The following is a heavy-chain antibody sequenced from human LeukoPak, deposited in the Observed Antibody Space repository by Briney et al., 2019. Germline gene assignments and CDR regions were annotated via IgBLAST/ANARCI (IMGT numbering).Heavy chain of an antibody. V-gene: IGHV1-2*02. CDR1: GYTFTSYY. D-gene: IGHD5-12*01. CDR2: SDPNSGAT. Sequence: ASVKVSCKTSGYTFTSYYIHWLRQAPGQGFEWLGWSDPNSGATKYEHFQGRVTMTWDTSIDTAYMELTRLTSDDTAVYYCANWAATIRNFNYWGQGTLVTVSS. CDR3: ANWAATIRNFNY. J-gene: IGHJ4*02.